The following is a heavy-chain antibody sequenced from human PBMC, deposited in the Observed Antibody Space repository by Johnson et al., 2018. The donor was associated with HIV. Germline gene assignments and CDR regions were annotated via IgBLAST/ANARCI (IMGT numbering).Heavy chain of an antibody. V-gene: IGHV3-30-3*01. CDR3: ARFLSWGDAFDI. CDR2: ISYDGSNK. Sequence: VQVVESGGGVVQPGRSLRLSCAASGFTFSSYAMHWVRQAPGKGLEWVAVISYDGSNKYYADSVKGRFTISRDNAKNSLYLQMNSLRAEDTAVYYCARFLSWGDAFDIWGQGTMVTVSS. CDR1: GFTFSSYA. J-gene: IGHJ3*02. D-gene: IGHD1-26*01.